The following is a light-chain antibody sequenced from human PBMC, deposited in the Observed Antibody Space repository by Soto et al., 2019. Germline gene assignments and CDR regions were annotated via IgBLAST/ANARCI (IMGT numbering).Light chain of an antibody. V-gene: IGLV2-23*01. CDR1: SSDVGGYDY. CDR2: EGS. Sequence: QSVLTQPASVSGSPGQSITISCTGTSSDVGGYDYVSWYQQHPGTAPRLMIYEGSKRPSGVSNRFSGSKSGNTASLIISGLQAEDEADYYCCSYAGSSTPYVFGTGTKVTVL. J-gene: IGLJ1*01. CDR3: CSYAGSSTPYV.